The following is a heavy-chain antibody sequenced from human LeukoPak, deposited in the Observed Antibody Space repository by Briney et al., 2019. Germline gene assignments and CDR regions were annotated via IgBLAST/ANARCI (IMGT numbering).Heavy chain of an antibody. D-gene: IGHD6-6*01. CDR3: AKDSKYSSSSQIHYYYYGMDV. Sequence: PGGSLRLSCAASGFTFSSYAMSWVRQAPGKGLEWVAVISYDGSNKYYADSVKGRFTISRDNSKNTLYLQMNSLRAEDTAVYYCAKDSKYSSSSQIHYYYYGMDVWGQGTTVTVSS. J-gene: IGHJ6*02. CDR1: GFTFSSYA. V-gene: IGHV3-30*18. CDR2: ISYDGSNK.